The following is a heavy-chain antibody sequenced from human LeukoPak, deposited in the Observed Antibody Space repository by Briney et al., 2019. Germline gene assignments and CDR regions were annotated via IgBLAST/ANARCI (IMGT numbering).Heavy chain of an antibody. Sequence: SGPTLVNPTQTLALTCTFSGFSLSTAGVGVGWIRQPPGKALEWLALIYWDDDKRYSPSLRGRLTITKDTSKNLVVLRMTNMDPVDTATYYCAHTVVTMIPGIIPFDYWGQGTLVTVSS. J-gene: IGHJ4*02. CDR2: IYWDDDK. D-gene: IGHD3-10*01. CDR3: AHTVVTMIPGIIPFDY. CDR1: GFSLSTAGVG. V-gene: IGHV2-5*02.